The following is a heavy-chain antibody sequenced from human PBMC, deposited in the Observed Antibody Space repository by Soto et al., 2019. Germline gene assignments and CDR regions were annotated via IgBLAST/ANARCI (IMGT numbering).Heavy chain of an antibody. CDR1: GGTFSSYA. Sequence: GASVKVSCKASGGTFSSYAISWVRQAPGQGLEWMGGIIPIFGTANYAQKFQGRVTITADESTSTAYMELSSLRSEDTAVYYCATTPYYYDSSGYYIAGQGGFDYWGQGTLVTVSS. J-gene: IGHJ4*02. CDR3: ATTPYYYDSSGYYIAGQGGFDY. CDR2: IIPIFGTA. V-gene: IGHV1-69*13. D-gene: IGHD3-22*01.